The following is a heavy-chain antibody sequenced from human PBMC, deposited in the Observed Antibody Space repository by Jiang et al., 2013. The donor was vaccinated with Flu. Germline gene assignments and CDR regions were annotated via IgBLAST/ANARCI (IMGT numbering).Heavy chain of an antibody. CDR1: GFTFSSYA. CDR2: ISGSGSST. V-gene: IGHV3-23*01. CDR3: ARVASRLRFLEWLLYY. D-gene: IGHD3-3*01. J-gene: IGHJ4*02. Sequence: VQLLESGGGLVQPGGSLRLSCAASGFTFSSYAMSWVRQAPGKGLEWVSGISGSGSSTYYADSVKGRFTISRDNSKNTLYLQMNSLRGEDTAVYYCARVASRLRFLEWLLYYWGQGTLVTVSS.